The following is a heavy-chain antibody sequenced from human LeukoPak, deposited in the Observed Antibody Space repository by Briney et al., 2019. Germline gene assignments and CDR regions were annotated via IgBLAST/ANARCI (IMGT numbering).Heavy chain of an antibody. CDR3: AKLGGQEVYNCCVSV. Sequence: GGSLRLSCEASGFTFSSYAMSWVRQAPGKGLEWVSGIIDSGDITYYATSVKGGFTISRDTSKKTLYLQMKSLRAEATAVYYCAKLGGQEVYNCCVSVWGKGTRVAGS. J-gene: IGHJ6*03. V-gene: IGHV3-23*01. D-gene: IGHD1-1*01. CDR2: IIDSGDIT. CDR1: GFTFSSYA.